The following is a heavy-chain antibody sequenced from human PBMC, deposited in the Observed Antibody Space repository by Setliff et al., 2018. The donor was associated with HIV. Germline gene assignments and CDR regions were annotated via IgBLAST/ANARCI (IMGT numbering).Heavy chain of an antibody. J-gene: IGHJ3*01. V-gene: IGHV3-30-3*01. Sequence: GGSLRLSCAASGFTFTTCNMHWVRQAPGKGLEWVAMISHDGSNQYYADSVKGRLTISRDNSKNTLSLQMNSLRAEDTALYYCARIDVAVVGDDTFDVWGQGTMVTVSS. CDR1: GFTFTTCN. CDR3: ARIDVAVVGDDTFDV. CDR2: ISHDGSNQ. D-gene: IGHD6-19*01.